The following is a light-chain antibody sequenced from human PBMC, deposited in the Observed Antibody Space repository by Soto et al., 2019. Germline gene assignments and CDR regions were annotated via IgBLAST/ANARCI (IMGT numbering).Light chain of an antibody. CDR2: GAS. J-gene: IGKJ2*01. V-gene: IGKV3-15*01. Sequence: EVVMTQSPATLSVSPGERATLSCRASQSVSSNLAWYQQKPGQAPRLLIYGASTRATGIPARFSGSGSGTDFPLTISSLQSEDFAIYYCKQYNHWPPITFGQGTKLEIK. CDR1: QSVSSN. CDR3: KQYNHWPPIT.